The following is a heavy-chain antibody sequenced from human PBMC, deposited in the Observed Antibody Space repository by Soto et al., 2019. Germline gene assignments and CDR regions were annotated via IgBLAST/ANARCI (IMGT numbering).Heavy chain of an antibody. CDR1: GFTFSSYG. CDR3: AKESVAGTCYFDY. V-gene: IGHV3-30*18. J-gene: IGHJ4*02. Sequence: GGSLRLSCAASGFTFSSYGMHWVRQAPGKGLEWVAVISYDGSNKYYADSVKGRFTISRDNSKNTLYLQMNNLRAEDTAVYYCAKESVAGTCYFDYWGQGTLVTVSS. CDR2: ISYDGSNK. D-gene: IGHD6-19*01.